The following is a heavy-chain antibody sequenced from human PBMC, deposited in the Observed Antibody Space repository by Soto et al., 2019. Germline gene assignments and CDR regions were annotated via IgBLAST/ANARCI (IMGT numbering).Heavy chain of an antibody. CDR3: TKDVTGDIGANF. CDR1: GFAFSNCA. Sequence: GGSLRLSCAASGFAFSNCAMSWVRQAPGKGLEWVSTIKTSGDTTFYADPVKGRFTTSRDDSKNTLYLQMNSLRAEDTATYYCTKDVTGDIGANFWGQGTPVTVSS. V-gene: IGHV3-23*05. CDR2: IKTSGDTT. J-gene: IGHJ4*02. D-gene: IGHD2-21*02.